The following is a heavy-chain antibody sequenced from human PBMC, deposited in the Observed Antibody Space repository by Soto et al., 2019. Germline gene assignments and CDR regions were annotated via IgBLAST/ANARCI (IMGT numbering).Heavy chain of an antibody. V-gene: IGHV3-74*01. J-gene: IGHJ4*02. CDR3: ARSGSYYFGLGY. D-gene: IGHD1-26*01. CDR2: INSDGSST. Sequence: PGGSLRLCWAASGCTFSSYWMHWVRQAPGKGLVWVSRINSDGSSTSYADSVKGRFTISRDNAKNTLYLQMNSLRAEDTAVYYCARSGSYYFGLGYWGQGTLVTVSS. CDR1: GCTFSSYW.